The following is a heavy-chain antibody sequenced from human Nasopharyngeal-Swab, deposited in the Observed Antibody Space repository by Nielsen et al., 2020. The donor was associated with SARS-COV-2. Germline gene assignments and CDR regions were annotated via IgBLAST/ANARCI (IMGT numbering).Heavy chain of an antibody. Sequence: WVRQAPGQGLEWMGWINPHSRGTKYAQKFQGRVTMTSDTSINTAYMELRRLRSEDTAVYYCARGLGDSSGYYDYWGQGTLVTVSS. D-gene: IGHD3-22*01. CDR3: ARGLGDSSGYYDY. CDR2: INPHSRGT. J-gene: IGHJ4*02. V-gene: IGHV1-2*02.